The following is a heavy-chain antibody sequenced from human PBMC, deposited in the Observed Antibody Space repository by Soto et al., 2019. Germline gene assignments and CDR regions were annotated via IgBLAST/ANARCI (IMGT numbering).Heavy chain of an antibody. CDR2: ISGSGGST. V-gene: IGHV3-23*01. Sequence: GGSLRLSCASSGFTFSSYAMRWVRQAQGKGLEWVSAISGSGGSTYYADSVKGRFTISRDNSKNTLYLQMNSLRAEDTAVYYCAKGLLAPYYYDSSGYQIDYWGQGTLVTVSS. D-gene: IGHD3-22*01. CDR1: GFTFSSYA. J-gene: IGHJ4*02. CDR3: AKGLLAPYYYDSSGYQIDY.